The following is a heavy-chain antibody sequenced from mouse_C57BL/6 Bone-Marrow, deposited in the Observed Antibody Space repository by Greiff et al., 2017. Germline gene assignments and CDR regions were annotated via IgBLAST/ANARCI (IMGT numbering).Heavy chain of an antibody. CDR3: ARPHYYGSRPDY. D-gene: IGHD1-1*01. CDR2: IYPSDGST. V-gene: IGHV1-78*01. Sequence: VQREESDAELVKPGASVKISCKVSGYTFTDHSIHWMKQRPEQGLEWIGYIYPSDGSTKYNEKFKGKATLTAEKSSSTAYMQLNSLTSEDSAVYFYARPHYYGSRPDYWGQGATLTVSS. CDR1: GYTFTDHS. J-gene: IGHJ2*01.